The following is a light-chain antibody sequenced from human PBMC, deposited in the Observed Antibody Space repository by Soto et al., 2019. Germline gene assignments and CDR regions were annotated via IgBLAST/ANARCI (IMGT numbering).Light chain of an antibody. CDR2: KAS. CDR1: QTISTW. J-gene: IGKJ1*01. V-gene: IGKV1-5*03. Sequence: DIQMTQSPSTLSASVGDRLTITCRASQTISTWLAWYQQKPGRAPKLLIYKASSLESGVPSRFSGSGYGTEFTLTISSLQPDDFATYYCQQYNSYWTFGQGTKVDIK. CDR3: QQYNSYWT.